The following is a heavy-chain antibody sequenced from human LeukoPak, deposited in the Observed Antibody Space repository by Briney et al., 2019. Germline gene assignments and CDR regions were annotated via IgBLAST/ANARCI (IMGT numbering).Heavy chain of an antibody. CDR2: ISDTGGST. CDR1: EFIFNNFA. V-gene: IGHV3-23*01. D-gene: IGHD3-10*01. J-gene: IGHJ4*02. Sequence: GGSLRLSCAASEFIFNNFAMSWVRQAPGKGLEWVSAISDTGGSTYYADSVKGRFTVSRDTSKKMVYLQMNSLRAEDTALYYCAKDLLPLDYWGQGTLVTVSS. CDR3: AKDLLPLDY.